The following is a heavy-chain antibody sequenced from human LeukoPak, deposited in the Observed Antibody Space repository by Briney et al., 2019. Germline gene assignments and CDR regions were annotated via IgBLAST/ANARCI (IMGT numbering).Heavy chain of an antibody. J-gene: IGHJ4*01. D-gene: IGHD2-2*01. CDR3: ASQSPAHGY. CDR2: IYHSGKT. CDR1: GYSITSGWY. V-gene: IGHV4-38-2*01. Sequence: PSETLSLTCAVSGYSITSGWYWSWIRQPPGKGLEWIGNIYHSGKTSYKSSLKGRLTISVDTSRNQFSLRLNSVTAADAAVYYCASQSPAHGYWGHGTLVTVSS.